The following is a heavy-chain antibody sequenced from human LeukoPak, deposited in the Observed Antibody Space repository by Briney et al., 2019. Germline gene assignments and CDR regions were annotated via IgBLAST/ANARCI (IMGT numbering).Heavy chain of an antibody. J-gene: IGHJ4*02. CDR1: GGSVSSDSSY. CDR2: IHHSGGT. V-gene: IGHV4-61*01. CDR3: ARDVYDRSGYSGFDY. Sequence: SETLSLTCTVSGGSVSSDSSYWIWIRQPPGKGLEWIGYIHHSGGTNYNPSLKSRVTISVDTSKNQFSLKLNSVTAADTAVYYCARDVYDRSGYSGFDYWGQGTLVTVSS. D-gene: IGHD3-22*01.